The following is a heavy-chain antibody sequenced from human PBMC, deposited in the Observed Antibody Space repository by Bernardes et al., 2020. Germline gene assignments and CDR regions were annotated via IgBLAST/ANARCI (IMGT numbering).Heavy chain of an antibody. CDR3: SRGPRQDSGNFYAGDY. Sequence: GGSLRLSCAASGFTFSGHCMHWVRQAPGKGLVWVSRINSDGSSTSYADPVKGRFTISRDNAKNTLYLQMNSLRPEDTAVYYCSRGPRQDSGNFYAGDYWGQGTLVTVSS. V-gene: IGHV3-74*01. D-gene: IGHD1-26*01. CDR2: INSDGSST. J-gene: IGHJ4*02. CDR1: GFTFSGHC.